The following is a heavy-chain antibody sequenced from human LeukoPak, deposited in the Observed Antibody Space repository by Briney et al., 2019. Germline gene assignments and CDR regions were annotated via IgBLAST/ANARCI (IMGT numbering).Heavy chain of an antibody. CDR1: GFTFSSYG. CDR3: ARDRDWGCSYCSY. V-gene: IGHV3-33*01. CDR2: MWFDGSNK. D-gene: IGHD7-27*01. J-gene: IGHJ4*02. Sequence: QPGRSLRLSCAASGFTFSSYGMHWVRQAPGKGLEWVAVMWFDGSNKYYADSVKGRFTISRDNSKNTLYLQMNSLRAEDTAVYYCARDRDWGCSYCSYWGQGTLVTVSS.